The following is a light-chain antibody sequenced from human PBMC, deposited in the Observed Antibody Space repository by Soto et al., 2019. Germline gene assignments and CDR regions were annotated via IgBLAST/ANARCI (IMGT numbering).Light chain of an antibody. CDR3: TSTTGSNTWL. V-gene: IGLV2-8*01. CDR1: SRDIGDYNW. CDR2: EVS. Sequence: QSALTQPPSASGSPGQSVTVSCTGTSRDIGDYNWVSWYQQHPGKAPKLVIFEVSKRPSGVTDRFSGSKSSNTASLTVSGLHEEDEADYYCTSTTGSNTWLFGGGTKVTVL. J-gene: IGLJ3*02.